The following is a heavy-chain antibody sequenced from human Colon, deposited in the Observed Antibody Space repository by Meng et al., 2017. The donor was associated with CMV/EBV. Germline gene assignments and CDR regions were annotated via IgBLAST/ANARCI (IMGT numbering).Heavy chain of an antibody. CDR2: IQSDGNT. CDR1: GAPIINFF. CDR3: ATGSGDFDH. J-gene: IGHJ4*02. V-gene: IGHV4-4*07. D-gene: IGHD1-26*01. Sequence: QLQGSGPGLVRPSETRSLTCSVSGAPIINFFWSWIRQSAGMRLEWIGRIQSDGNTYYNPSLKSRVTVSQDTSKNQISLRLRSVTAADTAVYYCATGSGDFDHWGQGTLVTVSS.